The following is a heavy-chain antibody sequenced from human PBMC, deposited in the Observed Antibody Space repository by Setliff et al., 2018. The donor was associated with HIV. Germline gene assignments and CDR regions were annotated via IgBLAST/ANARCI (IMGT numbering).Heavy chain of an antibody. CDR2: VSQSGSN. J-gene: IGHJ4*02. CDR3: ATRPRIAARPFDY. Sequence: KPSETLSLTCSVSGVSINRTDHYWGWIRQSPGKRPEWIGSVSQSGSNYYNPSLKSRITISVDRSKNLFSLKLSSVTAADTAVYYCATRPRIAARPFDYWGQGMLVTVSS. V-gene: IGHV4-39*07. D-gene: IGHD6-6*01. CDR1: GVSINRTDHY.